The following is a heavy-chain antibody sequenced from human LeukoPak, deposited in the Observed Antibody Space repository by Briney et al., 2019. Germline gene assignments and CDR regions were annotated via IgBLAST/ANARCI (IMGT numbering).Heavy chain of an antibody. CDR1: GYTLTELS. CDR3: ATDQSVDAWRDGNAFDI. Sequence: ASVKVSCKVSGYTLTELSMHGVRQAPGKGVEGMGGFDPEDGEKIYAQKFQGRVTITEDRSTETDYMEVRRLRSEDTAVYYCATDQSVDAWRDGNAFDIWGQGTMVTVSS. CDR2: FDPEDGEK. D-gene: IGHD5-12*01. J-gene: IGHJ3*02. V-gene: IGHV1-24*01.